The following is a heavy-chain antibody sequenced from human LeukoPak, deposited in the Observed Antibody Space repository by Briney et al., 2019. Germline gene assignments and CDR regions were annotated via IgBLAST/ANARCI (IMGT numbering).Heavy chain of an antibody. D-gene: IGHD5-24*01. CDR2: IHYSGST. J-gene: IGHJ4*02. CDR1: GDSISCYY. CDR3: AAAGAYNYRLAY. V-gene: IGHV4-59*01. Sequence: SETLSLTCTVSGDSISCYYWSWIRQSPGKGLEWIAYIHYSGSTNDTPSLKSRLTLSVDTSKNLFSLKLNSVTTADTAVYYCAAAGAYNYRLAYWGQGTLVTVSS.